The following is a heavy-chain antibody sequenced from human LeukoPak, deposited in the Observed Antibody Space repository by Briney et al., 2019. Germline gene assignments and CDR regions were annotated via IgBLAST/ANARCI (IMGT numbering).Heavy chain of an antibody. CDR2: IYTSGST. CDR1: GGSISSGSYY. CDR3: AGSSSSTFGY. V-gene: IGHV4-61*02. J-gene: IGHJ4*02. D-gene: IGHD6-13*01. Sequence: SETLSLTCTVSGGSISSGSYYWSWIRQPAGKGLEWIGRIYTSGSTNYNPSLKSRVTISVDTSKNQFSLKLSSVTAADTAVYYCAGSSSSTFGYWGQGTLVTVSS.